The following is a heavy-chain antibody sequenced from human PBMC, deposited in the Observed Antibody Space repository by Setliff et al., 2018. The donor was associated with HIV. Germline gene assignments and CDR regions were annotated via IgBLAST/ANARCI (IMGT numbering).Heavy chain of an antibody. J-gene: IGHJ4*02. D-gene: IGHD5-12*01. CDR1: GGSFSGYY. Sequence: PSETLSLTCAVYGGSFSGYYWSWIRQPPGKGLGWIGEVTHSGSINYNPSLKSRVTISVDTYNNQFSLNMNSVNAADTAVYYCARGYASGYDAYGYWGQGTLVTVSS. CDR2: VTHSGSI. V-gene: IGHV4-34*01. CDR3: ARGYASGYDAYGY.